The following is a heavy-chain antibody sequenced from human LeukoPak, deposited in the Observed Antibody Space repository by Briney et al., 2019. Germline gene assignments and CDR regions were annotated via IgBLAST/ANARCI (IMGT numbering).Heavy chain of an antibody. CDR1: DFSLSTTGVA. V-gene: IGHV2-5*02. CDR2: IYWDDDK. D-gene: IGHD3-10*01. Sequence: SGPTLVNPTQTLTLTCIFSDFSLSTTGVAVAWIRQPPVKALEWLALIYWDDDKRYSPSLKSRLTITKDTSKNHVVLTMTNMDPVDTATYYCARSNYYSSGTYYNDFWGQGTLVTVSS. CDR3: ARSNYYSSGTYYNDF. J-gene: IGHJ4*02.